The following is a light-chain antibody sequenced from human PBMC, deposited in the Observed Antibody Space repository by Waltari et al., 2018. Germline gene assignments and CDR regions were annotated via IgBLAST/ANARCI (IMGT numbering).Light chain of an antibody. V-gene: IGLV2-14*01. J-gene: IGLJ1*01. CDR2: EVS. CDR1: SNDVGGYGY. CDR3: SSHTSTVPHV. Sequence: QSALTQPASVSGSPGQSVSISCTGTSNDVGGYGYVSWYQQFPGKAPKLMIYEVSYPPSGVSSRFSGSKSGNTASLTISGLQAEDEAVYYCSSHTSTVPHVFGTGTKVTVV.